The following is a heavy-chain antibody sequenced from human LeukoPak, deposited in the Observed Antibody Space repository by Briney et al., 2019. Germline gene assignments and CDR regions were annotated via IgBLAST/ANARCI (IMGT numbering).Heavy chain of an antibody. J-gene: IGHJ3*02. D-gene: IGHD3-22*01. CDR1: GGSFSGYY. CDR2: INHSGST. V-gene: IGHV4-34*01. CDR3: ARPRGYYYDRGGGAFDI. Sequence: SETLSLTCAVYGGSFSGYYWSWIRQPPGKGLEWIGEINHSGSTNYNPSLKSRVTISVDTSKNQFSLKLSSVTAADTAVYYCARPRGYYYDRGGGAFDIWGQETMVTVSS.